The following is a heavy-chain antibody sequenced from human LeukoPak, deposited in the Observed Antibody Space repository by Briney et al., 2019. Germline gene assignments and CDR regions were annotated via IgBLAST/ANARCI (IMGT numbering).Heavy chain of an antibody. V-gene: IGHV4-59*08. Sequence: SETLSLTCTVSGGPISSYYWSWIRQPPGKGLEWIGYIYYSGSTNYNPSLKSRVTISVDTSKNQFSLKLSSVTAADTAVYYCASSPVVVAATGYDYWGQGTLVTVSS. D-gene: IGHD2-15*01. CDR3: ASSPVVVAATGYDY. J-gene: IGHJ4*02. CDR1: GGPISSYY. CDR2: IYYSGST.